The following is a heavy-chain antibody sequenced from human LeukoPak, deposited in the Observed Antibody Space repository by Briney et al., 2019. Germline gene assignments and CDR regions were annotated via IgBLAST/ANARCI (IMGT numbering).Heavy chain of an antibody. J-gene: IGHJ4*02. D-gene: IGHD4-17*01. Sequence: SVKVSCKASGGTFSSYAISWVRQAPGQGLEWMGRIIPILGIANYAQKFQGRVTITADKSTSTAYMELSSLRSDDTAVYYCAREGLYGDYDGWGQGTLVTVSS. CDR3: AREGLYGDYDG. CDR2: IIPILGIA. V-gene: IGHV1-69*04. CDR1: GGTFSSYA.